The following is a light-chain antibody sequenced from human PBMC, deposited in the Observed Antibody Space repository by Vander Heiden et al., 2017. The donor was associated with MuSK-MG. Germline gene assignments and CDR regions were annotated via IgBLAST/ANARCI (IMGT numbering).Light chain of an antibody. CDR2: LGS. Sequence: DIVMTQSPLSLPVTPGEPASISCRSSQSLLHSNGYNYLDWYLQKPGQSPQLLIYLGSNRASAVPDRLSGSRSGTDFTLKISRVEAEDVGVYYCRQALQTPQTFGGGTKVEIK. J-gene: IGKJ4*01. V-gene: IGKV2-28*01. CDR3: RQALQTPQT. CDR1: QSLLHSNGYNY.